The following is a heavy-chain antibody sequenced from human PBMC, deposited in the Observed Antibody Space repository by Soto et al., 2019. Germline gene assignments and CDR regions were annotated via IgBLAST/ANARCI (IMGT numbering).Heavy chain of an antibody. CDR1: GYTFTSHW. V-gene: IGHV5-51*01. J-gene: IGHJ4*02. Sequence: PGESLKISCKGSGYTFTSHWIGWVRQMPGKGLEWMGIIAPVDSDTRYSPSSQGHVSMSADRSIRTAYLQWSSLKASDTAMYYCARLDSGPYNFDYWGQGTLVTVSS. CDR2: IAPVDSDT. D-gene: IGHD3-22*01. CDR3: ARLDSGPYNFDY.